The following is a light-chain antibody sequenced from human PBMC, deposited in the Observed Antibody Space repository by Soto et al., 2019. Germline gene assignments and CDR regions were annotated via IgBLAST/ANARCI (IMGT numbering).Light chain of an antibody. Sequence: DIQITHSPSSLSASVGDRVTITCRASQRISSYLNWYQQKPGKAPKLLIYAAPSLQSGVPSRFSGSGSGTDFTLTISSLQPEDFATYYCQQSYSIPYTLGQGTKVDIK. V-gene: IGKV1-39*01. CDR3: QQSYSIPYT. CDR2: AAP. CDR1: QRISSY. J-gene: IGKJ2*01.